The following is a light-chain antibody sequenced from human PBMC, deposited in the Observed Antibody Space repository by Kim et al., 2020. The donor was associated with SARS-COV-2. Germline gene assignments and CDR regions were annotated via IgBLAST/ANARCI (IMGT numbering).Light chain of an antibody. CDR1: SSDVGGYNY. V-gene: IGLV2-14*04. CDR2: DVS. J-gene: IGLJ3*02. CDR3: SSYTTSSTWV. Sequence: GQSITISCPGTSSDVGGYNYVSWYQQHPGNAPKLMIYDVSNRPSGVSNRFSASKSGNTASLTISGLQAEDEADYYCSSYTTSSTWVFGGGTKLTVL.